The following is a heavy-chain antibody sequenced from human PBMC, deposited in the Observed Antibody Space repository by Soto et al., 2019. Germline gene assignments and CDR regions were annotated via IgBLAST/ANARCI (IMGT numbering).Heavy chain of an antibody. CDR1: GGSISSSSYY. V-gene: IGHV4-39*01. CDR2: IYYSGST. Sequence: SETLSLTCTVSGGSISSSSYYWGWIRQPPGKGLEWIGSIYYSGSTYYNPSLKSQVTISVDTSKNQFSLKLSSVTAADTAVYYCARLWPRRDYFGYWGQGTLVTVSS. J-gene: IGHJ4*02. D-gene: IGHD2-21*01. CDR3: ARLWPRRDYFGY.